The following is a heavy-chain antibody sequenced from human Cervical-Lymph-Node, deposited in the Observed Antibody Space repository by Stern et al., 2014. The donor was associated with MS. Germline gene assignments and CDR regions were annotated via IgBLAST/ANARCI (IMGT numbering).Heavy chain of an antibody. D-gene: IGHD5-18*01. CDR3: ARQGGQLWFDY. CDR1: GYSFTSYW. Sequence: EVQLVESGAEVKKPGESLKISCKGSGYSFTSYWNGWVRQMPGKGLEWMGISYPGDSDNRYSASLQVQVTISADKSISTAYLQWSSLKASDTAMYYCARQGGQLWFDYWGQGTLVTVSS. J-gene: IGHJ4*02. V-gene: IGHV5-51*01. CDR2: SYPGDSDN.